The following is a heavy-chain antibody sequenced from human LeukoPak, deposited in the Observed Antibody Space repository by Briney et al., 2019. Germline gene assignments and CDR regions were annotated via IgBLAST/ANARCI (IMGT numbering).Heavy chain of an antibody. CDR2: ITTGSRSYT. J-gene: IGHJ4*02. Sequence: KAGVSLRLSCAASGFTFSDYYMSWIRQAPGKGLEWVSYITTGSRSYTNHADSVNGRFTISRDYDKNSLYLQMNSLRAEDTGVYYCARGREVLDYWGQGALVTVST. CDR1: GFTFSDYY. CDR3: ARGREVLDY. D-gene: IGHD2-8*01. V-gene: IGHV3-11*06.